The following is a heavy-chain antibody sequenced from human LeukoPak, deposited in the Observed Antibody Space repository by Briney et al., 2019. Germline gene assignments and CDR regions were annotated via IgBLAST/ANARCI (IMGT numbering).Heavy chain of an antibody. V-gene: IGHV1-2*02. CDR1: GYTFTDYY. CDR2: INHNSGGT. D-gene: IGHD3-10*01. J-gene: IGHJ4*02. Sequence: ASVKVSCKASGYTFTDYYVHWVRQAPGQGLEWMGWINHNSGGTKYAQNFQGRVTMTRDTSISTAYMELSRLRSDDTAVYYCARERREFFDYWGQGTLVTVSS. CDR3: ARERREFFDY.